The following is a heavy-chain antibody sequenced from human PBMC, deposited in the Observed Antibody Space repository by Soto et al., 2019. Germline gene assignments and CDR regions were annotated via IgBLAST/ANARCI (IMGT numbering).Heavy chain of an antibody. Sequence: GESLKISCKGSGYSFTSYWIGWVRQMPGKGLEWMGIIYPGDSDTRYSPSFQGQVTISADKSISTAYLQWSSLKASDTAMYYCARLSRWLSDNYYYGMDVWGQGTTVTVSS. CDR3: ARLSRWLSDNYYYGMDV. J-gene: IGHJ6*02. CDR2: IYPGDSDT. D-gene: IGHD3-22*01. V-gene: IGHV5-51*01. CDR1: GYSFTSYW.